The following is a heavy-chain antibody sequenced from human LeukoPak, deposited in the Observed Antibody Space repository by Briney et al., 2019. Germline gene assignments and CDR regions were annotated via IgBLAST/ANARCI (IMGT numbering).Heavy chain of an antibody. CDR1: GFSFSRHT. CDR3: AGAPAYYYDSSGYSLPPAFDY. V-gene: IGHV3-21*04. Sequence: GGSLRLSCAASGFSFSRHTMNWVRQAPGKGLEGVSSISVRGASIYYADSVKGRFTISRDNAKNSLYLQMNSLRAEDTAVYYCAGAPAYYYDSSGYSLPPAFDYWGQGTLVTVSS. J-gene: IGHJ4*02. D-gene: IGHD3-22*01. CDR2: ISVRGASI.